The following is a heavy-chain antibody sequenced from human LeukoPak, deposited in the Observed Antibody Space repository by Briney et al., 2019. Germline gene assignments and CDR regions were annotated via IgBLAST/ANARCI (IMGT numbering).Heavy chain of an antibody. D-gene: IGHD6-19*01. Sequence: PSETLSLTCTVSGDSITSDYWTWIRQPPGKGLEWIGTIFQSVSTYYNPSLKSRVTTSVDTSKNQFSLKLSSVTAADTAVYYCARNNSNGFDFWSQGTLVTVSS. V-gene: IGHV4-38-2*02. CDR2: IFQSVST. J-gene: IGHJ4*02. CDR3: ARNNSNGFDF. CDR1: GDSITSDY.